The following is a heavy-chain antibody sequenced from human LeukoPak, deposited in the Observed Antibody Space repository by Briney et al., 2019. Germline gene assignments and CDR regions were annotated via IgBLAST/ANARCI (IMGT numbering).Heavy chain of an antibody. J-gene: IGHJ5*02. CDR1: GYTLTELS. D-gene: IGHD2-2*02. CDR2: FDPEDGET. V-gene: IGHV1-24*01. Sequence: ASVKVSCKVSGYTLTELSMHWLRQAPGKGLEWMGGFDPEDGETIYAQKFQGRVTMTEDTSTDTAYMELSSLRSEDTAVYYCATVPGPPKYCSSTSCYTVKFDPWGQGTPVTVSS. CDR3: ATVPGPPKYCSSTSCYTVKFDP.